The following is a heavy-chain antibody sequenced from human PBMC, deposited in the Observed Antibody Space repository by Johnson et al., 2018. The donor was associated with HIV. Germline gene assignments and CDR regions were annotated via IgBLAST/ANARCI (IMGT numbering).Heavy chain of an antibody. CDR1: GFTFSSYW. CDR3: ATTGWIIKGVAFDI. V-gene: IGHV3-7*01. J-gene: IGHJ3*02. D-gene: IGHD2-8*01. CDR2: IKQDGSEK. Sequence: EVQLMESGGGFVQPGGSLRLSCAASGFTFSSYWMSWVRQAPGKGLEWVANIKQDGSEKYYVDSVKGRFTISRDNAKNSLYLQMNNLRAEDTAVYYCATTGWIIKGVAFDIWGQGTMVTVSS.